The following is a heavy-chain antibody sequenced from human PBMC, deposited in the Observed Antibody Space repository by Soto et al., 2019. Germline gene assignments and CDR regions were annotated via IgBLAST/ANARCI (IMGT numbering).Heavy chain of an antibody. V-gene: IGHV3-53*01. D-gene: IGHD6-25*01. CDR2: IYSSGPI. Sequence: GGSLRLSCAATGFTINHNYMSWVRQAPGKGLEWVSIIYSSGPIFYADSVRGRFTISRDNSKNMLYLQMNNLTVADTAIYYCARKRYFDPWGQGTPVTVSS. CDR1: GFTINHNY. J-gene: IGHJ4*02. CDR3: ARKRYFDP.